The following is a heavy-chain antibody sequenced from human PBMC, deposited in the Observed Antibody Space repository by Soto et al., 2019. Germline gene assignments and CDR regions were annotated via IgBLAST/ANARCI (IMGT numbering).Heavy chain of an antibody. D-gene: IGHD2-21*02. CDR2: IYYSGST. CDR3: ARGVLWGDPSEFYFDY. V-gene: IGHV4-59*08. Sequence: QVQLQESGPGLVKPSETLSLTCTVSGGSISSYYWSWIRQPPGKGLEWIGYIYYSGSTNYNPSLKSRATISVDTSKNQFSLKLSSVTAADTAVYYCARGVLWGDPSEFYFDYWGQGTLVTVSS. J-gene: IGHJ4*02. CDR1: GGSISSYY.